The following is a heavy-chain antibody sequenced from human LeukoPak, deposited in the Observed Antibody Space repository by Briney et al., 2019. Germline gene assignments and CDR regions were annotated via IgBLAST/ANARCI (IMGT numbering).Heavy chain of an antibody. CDR3: AGFLDYYDSSGLPDG. J-gene: IGHJ4*02. D-gene: IGHD3-22*01. CDR1: GGSISSYY. V-gene: IGHV4-34*01. Sequence: SETLSLTCTVSGGSISSYYWSWIRQPPGKGLEWIGEINHSGSTNYNPSLKSRVTISVDTSKNQFSLKLSSVTAADTAVYYCAGFLDYYDSSGLPDGWGQGTLVTVSS. CDR2: INHSGST.